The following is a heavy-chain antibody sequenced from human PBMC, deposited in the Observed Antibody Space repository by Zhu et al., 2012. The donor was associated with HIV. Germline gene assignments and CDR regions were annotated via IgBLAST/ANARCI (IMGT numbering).Heavy chain of an antibody. J-gene: IGHJ1*01. D-gene: IGHD2-15*01. CDR1: GYSISSGYY. V-gene: IGHV4-38-2*01. Sequence: QVQLQESGPGLVKPSETLSLTCAVSGYSISSGYYWGWIRQPPGKGLEWIGSIYHSGSTYYNPSLKSRVTISVDTSKNQFSLKLSSVTAADTAVYYCARVGGYCSGGSCYSTLYFQHWGQGTLVTVSS. CDR3: ARVGGYCSGGSCYSTLYFQH. CDR2: IYHSGST.